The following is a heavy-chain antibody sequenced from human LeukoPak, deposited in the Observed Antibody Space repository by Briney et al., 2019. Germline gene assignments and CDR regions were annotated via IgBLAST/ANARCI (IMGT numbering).Heavy chain of an antibody. J-gene: IGHJ4*02. CDR1: GFTFSSYA. V-gene: IGHV3-23*01. D-gene: IGHD2-15*01. CDR3: AKAFIVVVVAANDY. CDR2: ISGSGGST. Sequence: GGSLRLSCAASGFTFSSYAMSWVRQAPGKGLEWVSAISGSGGSTYYADSVKGRFTISRDNSKNTLYLQMNSPRAEDTAVYYCAKAFIVVVVAANDYWGQGTLVTVSS.